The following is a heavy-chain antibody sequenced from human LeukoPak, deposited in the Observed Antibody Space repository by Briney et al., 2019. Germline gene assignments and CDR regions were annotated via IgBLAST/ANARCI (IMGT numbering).Heavy chain of an antibody. J-gene: IGHJ4*02. Sequence: SETLSLTCTVSGGSISSGSYYWSWIRQPAGKGLEWLGRIYTSGSTNYNPSLKSRVTMSVDTSKNQFSLKLSSVSAADTAVYYCARDLRYDSSGWAFDYWGQGTLVTVSS. CDR1: GGSISSGSYY. CDR2: IYTSGST. CDR3: ARDLRYDSSGWAFDY. D-gene: IGHD3-22*01. V-gene: IGHV4-61*02.